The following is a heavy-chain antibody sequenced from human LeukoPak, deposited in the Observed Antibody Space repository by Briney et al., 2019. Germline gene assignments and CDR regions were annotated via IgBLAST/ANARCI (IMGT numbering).Heavy chain of an antibody. J-gene: IGHJ6*02. CDR1: GFTFSRYW. V-gene: IGHV3-7*01. D-gene: IGHD3-9*01. Sequence: GGSLRLSCAASGFTFSRYWMSWVRQAPGMGLEWVADIKEDGSEKHYVKSVKGRFTISRDNSKNTLYLQMNSLRAEDTAVYYCANRGYDILTGYWNYYYYYGMDVWGQGTTVTVSS. CDR3: ANRGYDILTGYWNYYYYYGMDV. CDR2: IKEDGSEK.